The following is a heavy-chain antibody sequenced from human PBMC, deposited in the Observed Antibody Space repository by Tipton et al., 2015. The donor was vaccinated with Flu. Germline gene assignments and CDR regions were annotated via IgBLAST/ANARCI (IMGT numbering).Heavy chain of an antibody. V-gene: IGHV3-23*01. CDR2: ISGSGGST. CDR1: GFTFSSYA. J-gene: IGHJ6*02. CDR3: AKDGVDSSSWYYYGMGV. D-gene: IGHD6-13*01. Sequence: SLRLSCAASGFTFSSYAMSWVRQAPGKGLEWVSAISGSGGSTYYADSVKGRFTISRDNSKNTLYLQMNSLRAEDTAVYYCAKDGVDSSSWYYYGMGVWGQGTTVTVSS.